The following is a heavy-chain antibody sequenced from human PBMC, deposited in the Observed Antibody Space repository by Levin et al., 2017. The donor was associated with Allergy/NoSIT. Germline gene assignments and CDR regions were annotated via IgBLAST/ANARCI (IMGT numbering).Heavy chain of an antibody. CDR3: ARDLLDGAVPDY. V-gene: IGHV3-30*04. Sequence: PGGSLRLSCAASGFTFSSYAMHWVRQAPGKGLEWVAVISYDGSNKYYADSVKGRFTISRDNSKNTLYLQMNSLRAEDTAVYYCARDLLDGAVPDYWGQGTLVTVSS. CDR1: GFTFSSYA. CDR2: ISYDGSNK. D-gene: IGHD2-15*01. J-gene: IGHJ4*02.